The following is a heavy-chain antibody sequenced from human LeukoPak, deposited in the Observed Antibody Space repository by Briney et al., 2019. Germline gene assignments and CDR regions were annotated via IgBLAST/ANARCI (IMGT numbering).Heavy chain of an antibody. CDR2: VGLSAAST. CDR1: GFNFGSYA. D-gene: IGHD7-27*01. CDR3: VKNWGGYYFDY. J-gene: IGHJ4*02. V-gene: IGHV3-23*01. Sequence: GGSLRLSWVASGFNFGSYALTWVRQAPGKGLEWVSTVGLSAASTYFAVSVKGRFTVSRDSAKNTISLQMTSLRTDDTAVYFCVKNWGGYYFDYWGQGTLVTVSS.